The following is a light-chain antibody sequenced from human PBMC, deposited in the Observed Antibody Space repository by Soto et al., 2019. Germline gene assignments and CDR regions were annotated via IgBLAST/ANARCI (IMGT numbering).Light chain of an antibody. CDR3: CSHRGYISFYV. CDR2: EVS. J-gene: IGLJ1*01. V-gene: IGLV2-14*01. CDR1: ISDIGAYNY. Sequence: QSVLSQPSSVWGSPGQSGTISCTGTISDIGAYNYVSWYQQHPGKVPKLIISEVSNRPSGVSNRFSGSKSGKTASLTISGLQAEDEADYYCCSHRGYISFYVFGTGTKVTVL.